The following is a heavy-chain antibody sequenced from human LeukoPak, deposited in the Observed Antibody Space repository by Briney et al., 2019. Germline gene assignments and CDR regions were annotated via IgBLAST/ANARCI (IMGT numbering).Heavy chain of an antibody. D-gene: IGHD2-15*01. V-gene: IGHV4-34*01. CDR3: ARGYCSGGSCYSCPCRFGP. CDR2: INHSGST. CDR1: GGSFSGYY. Sequence: SETLSLTCAVYGGSFSGYYWSWIRQPPGKGLEWIWEINHSGSTNYNPSLKSRVTLSVDTSKNQFSLELSSVTAADTAGYCCARGYCSGGSCYSCPCRFGPWGQGTLVSVSS. J-gene: IGHJ5*02.